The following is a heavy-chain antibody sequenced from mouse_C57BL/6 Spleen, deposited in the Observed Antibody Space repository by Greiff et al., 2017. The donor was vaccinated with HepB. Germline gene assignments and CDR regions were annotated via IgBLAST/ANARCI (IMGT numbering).Heavy chain of an antibody. Sequence: EVKLMESGPGLVKPSQSLSLTCSVTGYSITSGYYWNWIRQFPGNKLEWMGYISYDGSNNYNPSLKNRISITRDTSKNQFFLKLNSVTTEDTATYYCARDLGRRFDYWGQGTTLTVSS. V-gene: IGHV3-6*01. CDR1: GYSITSGYY. D-gene: IGHD4-1*01. CDR2: ISYDGSN. CDR3: ARDLGRRFDY. J-gene: IGHJ2*01.